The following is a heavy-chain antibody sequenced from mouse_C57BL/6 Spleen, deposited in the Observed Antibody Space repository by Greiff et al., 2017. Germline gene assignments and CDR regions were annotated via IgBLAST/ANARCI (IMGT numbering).Heavy chain of an antibody. CDR2: IDPSDSYT. V-gene: IGHV1-59*01. J-gene: IGHJ4*01. D-gene: IGHD2-1*01. Sequence: QVQLQQPGAELVRPGTSVKLSCKASGYTFTSYWMHWVKQRPGQGLEWIGVIDPSDSYTNYNQKFKGKATLTVDTSSSTAYMQLSSLTSEDSAVYYCAYGIPYYYAMDYWGQGTSVTVSS. CDR1: GYTFTSYW. CDR3: AYGIPYYYAMDY.